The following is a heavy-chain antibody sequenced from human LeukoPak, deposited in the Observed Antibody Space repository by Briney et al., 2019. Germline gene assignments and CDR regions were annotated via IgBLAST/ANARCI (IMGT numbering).Heavy chain of an antibody. CDR3: AREQLDAYYYYGMDV. CDR2: IYTSGST. CDR1: GGSINSYY. Sequence: SEALSLPCPGSGGSINSYYWSWIRPPAGKGLEGIGRIYTSGSTNYNPSLKSRVTMSVDTSKNQFSLKLSSVTAADTAVYYCAREQLDAYYYYGMDVWGQGTTVTVSS. V-gene: IGHV4-4*07. D-gene: IGHD6-13*01. J-gene: IGHJ6*02.